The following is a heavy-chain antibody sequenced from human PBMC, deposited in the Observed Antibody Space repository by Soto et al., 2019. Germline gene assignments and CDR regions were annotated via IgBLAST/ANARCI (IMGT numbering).Heavy chain of an antibody. D-gene: IGHD3-16*01. CDR2: IRNKANSHAT. Sequence: GGSLRLSCAASGFTFSGSAMHWVRQASGKGLEWVGRIRNKANSHATAYAASVKGRFTISRDDSKNTAYLQRNSLKTEDTAVYYCATRLTPPYGMDVWGQGTTVTVSS. CDR3: ATRLTPPYGMDV. CDR1: GFTFSGSA. V-gene: IGHV3-73*01. J-gene: IGHJ6*02.